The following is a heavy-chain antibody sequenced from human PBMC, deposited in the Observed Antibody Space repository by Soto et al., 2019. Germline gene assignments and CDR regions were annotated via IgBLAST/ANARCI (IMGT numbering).Heavy chain of an antibody. Sequence: SVKVSCKASGGTFSSYAISWVRQAPGQGLEWMGGIIPIFGTANYAQKFQGRVTITADESTSTAYMELSSLRSEDTAVYYCARDXRGAYCGGDCYSYWFDPWGPGTLVTVSS. D-gene: IGHD2-21*02. CDR3: ARDXRGAYCGGDCYSYWFDP. V-gene: IGHV1-69*13. CDR1: GGTFSSYA. CDR2: IIPIFGTA. J-gene: IGHJ5*02.